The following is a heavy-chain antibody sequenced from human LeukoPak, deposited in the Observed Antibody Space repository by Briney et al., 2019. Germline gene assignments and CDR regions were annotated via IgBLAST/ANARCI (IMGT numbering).Heavy chain of an antibody. D-gene: IGHD3-16*01. CDR2: ISYDGSNK. Sequence: GRSLRLSCAASGFTFSSYAMHWVRQAPGKGLEWVAVISYDGSNKYYADSVKGRFTISRDNSKNTLYLQMNSLRAEDTVVYYCARGGLDYWGQGTLVTVSS. V-gene: IGHV3-30-3*01. CDR3: ARGGLDY. CDR1: GFTFSSYA. J-gene: IGHJ4*02.